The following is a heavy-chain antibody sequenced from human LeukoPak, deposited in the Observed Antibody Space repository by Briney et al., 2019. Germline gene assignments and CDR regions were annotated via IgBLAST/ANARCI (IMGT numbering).Heavy chain of an antibody. CDR2: ISSSSSTI. CDR1: GFTFSRYW. Sequence: GGSLRLSCAASGFTFSRYWMHWVRQAPGKGLEWVSYISSSSSTIYYADSVKGRFTISRDNAKNSLYLQMNSLRDEDTAVYYCATSPAVAGPDYYGMDVWGQGTTVTVSS. D-gene: IGHD6-19*01. V-gene: IGHV3-48*02. J-gene: IGHJ6*02. CDR3: ATSPAVAGPDYYGMDV.